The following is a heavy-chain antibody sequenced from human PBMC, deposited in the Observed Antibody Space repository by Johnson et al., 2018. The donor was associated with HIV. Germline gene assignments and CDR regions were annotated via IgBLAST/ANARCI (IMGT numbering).Heavy chain of an antibody. Sequence: VESGGGVVRPGGSLRLSCAASGFTFDDYGMSWVRQAPGQGLEWVSGFNWNGGSPGYADSAMGRFTISRDNAKNSLYLQMNSLRAEDTAVYYCVSREWELHAFDIWGQGTMVTVSS. V-gene: IGHV3-20*04. CDR1: GFTFDDYG. CDR3: VSREWELHAFDI. J-gene: IGHJ3*02. D-gene: IGHD1-26*01. CDR2: FNWNGGSP.